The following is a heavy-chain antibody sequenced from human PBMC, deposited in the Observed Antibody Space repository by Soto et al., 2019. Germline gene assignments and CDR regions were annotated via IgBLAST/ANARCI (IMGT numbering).Heavy chain of an antibody. V-gene: IGHV3-7*03. CDR3: VRGALWFGDNGFDP. Sequence: EVQLVESGGGLVQPGGSLRLSCAASGFTFSSYWMSWVRQAPGKGLEWVANIKQDGSEKYYVDSVKCRFTISRDNAKNSLYLQMNSLRAEDTAVYYCVRGALWFGDNGFDPWGQGTLVTVSS. J-gene: IGHJ5*02. D-gene: IGHD3-10*01. CDR1: GFTFSSYW. CDR2: IKQDGSEK.